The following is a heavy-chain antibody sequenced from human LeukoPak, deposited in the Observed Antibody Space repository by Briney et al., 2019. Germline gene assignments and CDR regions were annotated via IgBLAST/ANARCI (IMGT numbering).Heavy chain of an antibody. V-gene: IGHV4-34*01. CDR3: ARGQWFGESPPFDY. CDR2: INHSGST. J-gene: IGHJ4*02. CDR1: GGSFSGYY. D-gene: IGHD3-10*01. Sequence: SETLSLTCAVYGGSFSGYYWRWIRQPPGKGLEWIGEINHSGSTNYNPSLKSRVTISVDTSKNQFSLKLSSVTAADPAVYYCARGQWFGESPPFDYWGQGTLVTVSS.